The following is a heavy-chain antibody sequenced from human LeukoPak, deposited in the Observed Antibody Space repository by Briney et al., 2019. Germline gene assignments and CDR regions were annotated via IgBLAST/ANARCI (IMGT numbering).Heavy chain of an antibody. J-gene: IGHJ5*02. D-gene: IGHD1-26*01. V-gene: IGHV1-18*01. CDR3: ARDPRAGGSYVHNWFDP. CDR1: GYTFTSYG. Sequence: ASVKVSCKASGYTFTSYGISWVRQAPGQGLEWMGWISAYNGNTNYAQKLQGRVTMTTDTSTSTAYMELRSLRSDDTAVYYCARDPRAGGSYVHNWFDPWGQGTLVTVSS. CDR2: ISAYNGNT.